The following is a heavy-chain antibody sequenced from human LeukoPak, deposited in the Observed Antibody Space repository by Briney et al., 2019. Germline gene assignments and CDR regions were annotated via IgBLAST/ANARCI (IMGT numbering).Heavy chain of an antibody. CDR2: INPSGGST. J-gene: IGHJ4*02. Sequence: ASVKVSCKASGYTFTSYYMHWVRQAPGQGLEWMGIINPSGGSTSYAQKFQGRVTMTRDMSTSTVYMELSSLRSEDTAVYYCARITQTDYDFDYWGQGTLVIVSS. D-gene: IGHD4-17*01. CDR3: ARITQTDYDFDY. CDR1: GYTFTSYY. V-gene: IGHV1-46*01.